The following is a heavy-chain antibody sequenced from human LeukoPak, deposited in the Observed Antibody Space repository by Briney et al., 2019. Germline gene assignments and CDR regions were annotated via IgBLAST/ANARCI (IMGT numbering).Heavy chain of an antibody. CDR2: IYYSGST. CDR3: ARVLSYCSSTSCPNWFDP. Sequence: SQTLSLTCTVSGGSISSGGYYWSRIRQHPGKGLEWIGYIYYSGSTYYNPSLKSRVTISVDTSKNQFSLKLSSVTAADTAVYYCARVLSYCSSTSCPNWFDPWGQGTLVTVSS. CDR1: GGSISSGGYY. D-gene: IGHD2-2*01. V-gene: IGHV4-31*03. J-gene: IGHJ5*02.